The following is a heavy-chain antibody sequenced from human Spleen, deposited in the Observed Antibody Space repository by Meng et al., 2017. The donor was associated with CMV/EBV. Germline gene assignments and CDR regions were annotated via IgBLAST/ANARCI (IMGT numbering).Heavy chain of an antibody. V-gene: IGHV4-4*02. CDR2: THHSGNT. Sequence: GANRRTDWGEGVRRSPGKGPAGIVETHHSGNTNYNPSLKGRVTISVDKSQNHFSLKLTSVTAADTAVYYCARVKGYDDGTGYPYLDSWGQGTLVTVSS. CDR3: ARVKGYDDGTGYPYLDS. D-gene: IGHD3/OR15-3a*01. J-gene: IGHJ4*02. CDR1: GANRRTDW.